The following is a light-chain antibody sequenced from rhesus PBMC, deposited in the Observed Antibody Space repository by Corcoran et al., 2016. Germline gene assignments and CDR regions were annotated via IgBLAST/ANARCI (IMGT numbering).Light chain of an antibody. CDR3: QQHDTSPWT. CDR2: KAS. J-gene: IGKJ1*01. Sequence: DIQMTQSPSSLSGSVGDRVTITCRASQGISNWLAWYQQKPGKAPKLLIYKASNLETGVPSRFSGSWYGTDFTLTISSLQPEDIATYYCQQHDTSPWTFGQGTKVEIK. V-gene: IGKV1-69*01. CDR1: QGISNW.